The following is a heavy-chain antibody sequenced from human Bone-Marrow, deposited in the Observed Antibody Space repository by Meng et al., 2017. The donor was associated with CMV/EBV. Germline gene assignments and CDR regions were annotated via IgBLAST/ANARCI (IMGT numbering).Heavy chain of an antibody. CDR3: ATTVAGDYFDY. J-gene: IGHJ4*02. CDR2: INHSGST. V-gene: IGHV4-34*01. CDR1: GGSFSGYY. Sequence: SETRSLTCAVYGGSFSGYYWSWIRQPPGKGLEWIGEINHSGSTNYNPSLKSRVTISVDTSKNQFSLKLSSVTAADTAVYYCATTVAGDYFDYWGQGTLVTVSS. D-gene: IGHD6-19*01.